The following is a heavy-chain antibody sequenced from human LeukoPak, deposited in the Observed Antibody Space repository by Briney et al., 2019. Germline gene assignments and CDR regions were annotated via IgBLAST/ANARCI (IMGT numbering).Heavy chain of an antibody. D-gene: IGHD6-19*01. V-gene: IGHV1-46*01. CDR3: AREKVADSSGWSHFDY. CDR2: INPNDGMT. Sequence: ASVKVSCKASGYTFAGYNINRGRRAPGRGLEWMGIINPNDGMTSYGQEFQDRVIFTRDTSARTVYMELRSLRFEDKAEYYCAREKVADSSGWSHFDYWGQGTLVIVSS. CDR1: GYTFAGYN. J-gene: IGHJ4*02.